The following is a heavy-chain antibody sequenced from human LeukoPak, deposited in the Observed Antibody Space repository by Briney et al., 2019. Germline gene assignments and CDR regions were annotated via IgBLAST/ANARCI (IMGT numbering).Heavy chain of an antibody. Sequence: PSETLSLTCTVSGGSISSYYWSWIRQPPVKGLEWIGYIYYSGSTNYNPSLKSRVTLSVDTSKNQFSLKLSSVTAADTAVYYCASWVVGAPYYYYYGMDVWGQGTTVTVSS. CDR2: IYYSGST. CDR1: GGSISSYY. V-gene: IGHV4-59*01. J-gene: IGHJ6*02. D-gene: IGHD1-26*01. CDR3: ASWVVGAPYYYYYGMDV.